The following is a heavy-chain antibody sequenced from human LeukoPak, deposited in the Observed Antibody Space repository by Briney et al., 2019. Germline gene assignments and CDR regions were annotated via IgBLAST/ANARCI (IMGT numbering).Heavy chain of an antibody. V-gene: IGHV4-59*08. CDR1: GGSISSYY. CDR3: ARHTEIVVVDL. J-gene: IGHJ2*01. Sequence: PSETLSLTCTVSGGSISSYYWSWIRQPPGKGLEWIGYIYYSGSTNYNPSLKSRVTISVDTSKNQFSLKLSSVTAADTAVYYCARHTEIVVVDLWGRGTLVTVSS. CDR2: IYYSGST. D-gene: IGHD3-22*01.